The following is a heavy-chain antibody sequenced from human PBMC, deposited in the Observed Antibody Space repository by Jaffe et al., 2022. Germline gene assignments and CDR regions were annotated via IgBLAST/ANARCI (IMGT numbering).Heavy chain of an antibody. CDR3: ARVPRITIFGVVNYFDY. CDR1: GYTFTGYY. D-gene: IGHD3-3*01. CDR2: INPNSGGT. J-gene: IGHJ4*02. Sequence: QVQLVQSGAEVKKPGASVKVSCKASGYTFTGYYMHWVRQAPGQGLEWMGRINPNSGGTNYAQKFQGRVTMTRDTSISTAYMELSRLRSDDTAVYYCARVPRITIFGVVNYFDYWGQGTLVTVSS. V-gene: IGHV1-2*06.